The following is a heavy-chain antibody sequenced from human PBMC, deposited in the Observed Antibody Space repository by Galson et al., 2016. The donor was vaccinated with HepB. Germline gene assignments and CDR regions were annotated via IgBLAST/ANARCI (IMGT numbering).Heavy chain of an antibody. CDR1: GFSFSISG. CDR2: ITGSGDAT. V-gene: IGHV3-23*01. CDR3: GKHGGFDF. J-gene: IGHJ4*02. D-gene: IGHD3-16*01. Sequence: LRLSCAASGFSFSISGMSWVRQIPGRGLEWISGITGSGDATHYADSVKGRFIISRDNSKNTVYLFMNNLRVGDTAIYYCGKHGGFDFWGQGALVTVSS.